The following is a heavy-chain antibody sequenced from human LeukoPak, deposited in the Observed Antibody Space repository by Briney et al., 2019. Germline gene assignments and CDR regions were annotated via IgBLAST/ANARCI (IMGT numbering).Heavy chain of an antibody. CDR2: MNPNSGNT. V-gene: IGHV1-8*01. D-gene: IGHD6-19*01. Sequence: ASVTVSCKASGYTFTSYDINWVRQATGQGLEWMGWMNPNSGNTGYAQKFQGRVTMTRNTSISTAYMELSSLRSEDTAVYYCARGRRIAVAGRSNWFDPWGQGTLVTVSS. CDR3: ARGRRIAVAGRSNWFDP. J-gene: IGHJ5*02. CDR1: GYTFTSYD.